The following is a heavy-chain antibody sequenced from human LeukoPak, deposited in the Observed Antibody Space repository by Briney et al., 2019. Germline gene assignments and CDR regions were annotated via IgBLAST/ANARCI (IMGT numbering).Heavy chain of an antibody. Sequence: GGSLRLSCAATGFTFSSYAMSWVRQAPGKGLEWVSAISGSGGSTYYADSVKGRFTISGDNSKNTLYLQMNSLRAEDTAVYYCAKDLGYYDSSGYNPIDYWGQGTLVTVSS. V-gene: IGHV3-23*01. CDR2: ISGSGGST. J-gene: IGHJ4*02. CDR1: GFTFSSYA. D-gene: IGHD3-22*01. CDR3: AKDLGYYDSSGYNPIDY.